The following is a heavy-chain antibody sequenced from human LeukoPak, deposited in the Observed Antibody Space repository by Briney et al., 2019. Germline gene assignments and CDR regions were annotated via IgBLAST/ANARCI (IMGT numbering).Heavy chain of an antibody. CDR3: AGFGEATLFDY. J-gene: IGHJ4*02. CDR1: GFTFSSYA. Sequence: GGSLRLSCAASGFTFSSYAMHWVRQAPGKGLEWVAVISYDGSNKYYADSVKGRFTISRDNSKNTLYLQMNSLRAEDTAVYYCAGFGEATLFDYWGQGTLVTVSS. CDR2: ISYDGSNK. D-gene: IGHD3-10*01. V-gene: IGHV3-30-3*01.